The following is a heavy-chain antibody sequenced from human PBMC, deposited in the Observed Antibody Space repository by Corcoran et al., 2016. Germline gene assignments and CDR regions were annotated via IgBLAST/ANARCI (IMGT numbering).Heavy chain of an antibody. CDR3: GAGNSYYYGMDV. V-gene: IGHV4-34*01. CDR2: INHSGST. J-gene: IGHJ6*02. Sequence: QVQLQQWGAGLLKPSETLSLTCAVYGGSFSGYYWSWIRQPPGKGLEWIGEINHSGSTNYNPSLKSRVTISVDTSKNQFSLKLSSVTAADTAVYYGGAGNSYYYGMDVWGQGTTVTVSS. D-gene: IGHD6-19*01. CDR1: GGSFSGYY.